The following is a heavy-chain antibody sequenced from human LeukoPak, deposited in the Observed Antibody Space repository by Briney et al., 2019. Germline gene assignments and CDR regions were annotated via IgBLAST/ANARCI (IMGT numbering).Heavy chain of an antibody. CDR2: ISRSGGIT. Sequence: GGSLDLPVPAPGLPFRSFTLGWVGQAQGKGLEWVSAISRSGGITYYADSVKGRFTISRDNSKNTLYLQMNSLRADDTAVYYCAKDGGSYTGYFDYWGQGTLVTVSS. V-gene: IGHV3-23*01. CDR3: AKDGGSYTGYFDY. D-gene: IGHD1-26*01. J-gene: IGHJ4*02. CDR1: GLPFRSFT.